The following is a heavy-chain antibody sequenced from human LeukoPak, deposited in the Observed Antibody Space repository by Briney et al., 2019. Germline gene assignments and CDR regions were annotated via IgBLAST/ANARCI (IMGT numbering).Heavy chain of an antibody. D-gene: IGHD6-19*01. CDR3: ARDSLNSSGWWFPDF. CDR1: GFTFSDYG. J-gene: IGHJ4*02. Sequence: GGSLRLSCAASGFTFSDYGMHWIRQAPGKGLEGVAFIQYDGSNEFYADSVKGRFTISRDNSKKTLFLQMNSLRAEDTAVYYCARDSLNSSGWWFPDFWGQGTLVTVSS. V-gene: IGHV3-30*02. CDR2: IQYDGSNE.